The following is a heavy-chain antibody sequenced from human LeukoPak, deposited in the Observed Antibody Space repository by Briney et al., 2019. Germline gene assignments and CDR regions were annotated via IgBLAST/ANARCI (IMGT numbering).Heavy chain of an antibody. J-gene: IGHJ4*02. CDR1: GYTFTSYG. Sequence: GASVKVSCKASGYTFTSYGISWVRQAPGQGREGMGWISAYNGNTNYAQKLQGRVTMTTDASTSTDYMELRSLRSEDTAVYYCARDGRYNLHYADYWGQGTLVPVSS. CDR2: ISAYNGNT. D-gene: IGHD1-20*01. V-gene: IGHV1-18*01. CDR3: ARDGRYNLHYADY.